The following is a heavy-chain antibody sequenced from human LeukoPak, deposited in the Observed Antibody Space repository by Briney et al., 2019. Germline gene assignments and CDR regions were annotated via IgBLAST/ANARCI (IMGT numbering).Heavy chain of an antibody. D-gene: IGHD5-24*01. CDR1: GGSISSYY. CDR3: ARDLIEMATIALDY. V-gene: IGHV4-4*07. Sequence: RPSETLSLTCTVSGGSISSYYWSWIRQPAGKGLECIGRIYTSGSTNYNPSLKSRVTMSADTSKNQFSLKLSSVTAADTAVYYCARDLIEMATIALDYWGQGTLVTVSS. J-gene: IGHJ4*02. CDR2: IYTSGST.